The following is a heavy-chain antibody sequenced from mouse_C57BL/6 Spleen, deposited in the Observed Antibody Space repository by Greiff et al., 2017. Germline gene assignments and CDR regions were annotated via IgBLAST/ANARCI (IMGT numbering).Heavy chain of an antibody. J-gene: IGHJ4*01. Sequence: QVQLQQPGAELVMPGASVKLSCKASGYTFTSYWMHWVKQRPGQGLEWIGEIDPSDSYTNYNHKFKGKSTLTVDKSSSTAYMQRSSLTSEDSAVYYCARGYDGYRWDYWGQGTSVTVSS. D-gene: IGHD2-3*01. CDR1: GYTFTSYW. V-gene: IGHV1-69*01. CDR2: IDPSDSYT. CDR3: ARGYDGYRWDY.